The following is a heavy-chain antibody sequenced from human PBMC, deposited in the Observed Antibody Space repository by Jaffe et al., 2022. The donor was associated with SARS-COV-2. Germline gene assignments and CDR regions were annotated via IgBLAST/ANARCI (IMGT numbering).Heavy chain of an antibody. D-gene: IGHD6-19*01. J-gene: IGHJ4*02. V-gene: IGHV3-23*01. CDR1: GFTFSSYA. CDR3: ASRPLSSGWPLDY. CDR2: ISGSGGST. Sequence: EVQLLESGGGLVQPGGSLRLSCAASGFTFSSYAMSWVRQAPGKGLEWVSAISGSGGSTYYADSVKGRFTISRDNSKNTLYLQMNSLRAEDTAVYYCASRPLSSGWPLDYWGQGTLVTVSS.